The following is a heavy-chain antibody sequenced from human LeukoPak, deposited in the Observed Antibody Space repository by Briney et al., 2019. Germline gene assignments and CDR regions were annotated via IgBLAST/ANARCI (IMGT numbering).Heavy chain of an antibody. CDR3: ARGPHLTGY. V-gene: IGHV3-7*01. Sequence: GGSLRLSCAASGFSLSAYWMTWVRQAPGKGLEWVANINRDGSQKNHVDSVKGRFTISRDNAENSLFLQMNSLRAEDTAVYYCARGPHLTGYWGQGTLVTVSS. D-gene: IGHD3-9*01. CDR2: INRDGSQK. J-gene: IGHJ4*02. CDR1: GFSLSAYW.